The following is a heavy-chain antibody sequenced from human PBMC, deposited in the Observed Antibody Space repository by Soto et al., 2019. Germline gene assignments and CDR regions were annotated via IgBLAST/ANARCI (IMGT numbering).Heavy chain of an antibody. D-gene: IGHD1-26*01. CDR3: ARVYSASYSDF. Sequence: SETLSLTCAVSGGSIRSNNWWSWVRQPPGKGLEWIGEIFQSGSTHYNPSLKTRVIISVDKSKNQFSLNLSSVTAADTAVYYCARVYSASYSDFWGQGILVTVSS. V-gene: IGHV4-4*02. CDR1: GGSIRSNNW. CDR2: IFQSGST. J-gene: IGHJ4*02.